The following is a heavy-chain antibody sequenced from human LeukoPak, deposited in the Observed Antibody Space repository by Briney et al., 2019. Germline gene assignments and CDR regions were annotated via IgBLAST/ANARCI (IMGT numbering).Heavy chain of an antibody. CDR3: ARQNAGNPNGDDWFDP. CDR1: GGSFSGYY. CDR2: IYHSGST. D-gene: IGHD7-27*01. V-gene: IGHV4-59*08. J-gene: IGHJ5*02. Sequence: SETLSLTCAVYGGSFSGYYWSWIRQPPGKGLEWIGYIYHSGSTNYNPSLKSRVTISVDTSKNQFSLKLSSVAAADTAVYYCARQNAGNPNGDDWFDPWGQGTLVTVSS.